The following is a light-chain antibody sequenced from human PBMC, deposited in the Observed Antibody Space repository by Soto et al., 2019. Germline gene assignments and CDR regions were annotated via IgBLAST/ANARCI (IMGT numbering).Light chain of an antibody. V-gene: IGLV2-23*01. CDR3: FAYVGGSAYVG. Sequence: QSVLTQPASVSGPPGQSITFSCTGVSSDVGPYYLVSWYQHLPGKTPKLMIYEGTQRPSGVFIGFSGSRSGNTASLTISGLKAEDEANYYCFAYVGGSAYVGFGGGTELTVL. CDR2: EGT. CDR1: SSDVGPYYL. J-gene: IGLJ2*01.